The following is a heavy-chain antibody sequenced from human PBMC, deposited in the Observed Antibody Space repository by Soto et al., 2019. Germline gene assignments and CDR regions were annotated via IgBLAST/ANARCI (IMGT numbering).Heavy chain of an antibody. D-gene: IGHD3-9*01. CDR2: IWYDGSNK. V-gene: IGHV3-33*01. CDR3: ASGPAVYDILTGYYEGLAFDI. Sequence: PWGSLRVSWAAAGVTCSSYVMHWVRQAPGRGLEWVAVIWYDGSNKYYADSVKGRFTISRDNSKNTLYLQMNSLRSEDTAVYYCASGPAVYDILTGYYEGLAFDIWGQGTMVTVSS. CDR1: GVTCSSYV. J-gene: IGHJ3*02.